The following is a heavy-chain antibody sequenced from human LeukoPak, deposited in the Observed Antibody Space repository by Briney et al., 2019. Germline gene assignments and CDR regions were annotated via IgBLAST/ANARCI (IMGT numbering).Heavy chain of an antibody. V-gene: IGHV3-23*01. D-gene: IGHD3-9*01. Sequence: PGGSLRLFCAASGFTFSSYAMSWVRQAPGEGLEGVTAISGSGGSTHYADSVTGRFTISRDNSKNTLYLQMNSLRAEDTAVYYCAKAHVLRYFDWLPNFDYWGQGTLVTVSS. CDR3: AKAHVLRYFDWLPNFDY. CDR1: GFTFSSYA. J-gene: IGHJ4*02. CDR2: ISGSGGST.